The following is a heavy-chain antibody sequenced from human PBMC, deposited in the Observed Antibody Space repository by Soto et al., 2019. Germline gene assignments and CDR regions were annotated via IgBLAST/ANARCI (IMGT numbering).Heavy chain of an antibody. CDR3: ARLTYYDFWSGRSPDAFDI. CDR2: IYYSGST. Sequence: SETLSLTCTVSGGSISSYYWSWIRQPPGKGLEWIGYIYYSGSTNYNPSLKSRVTISVDTSKNQSSLKLSSVTAADTAVYYCARLTYYDFWSGRSPDAFDIWGQGTMVTVSS. CDR1: GGSISSYY. J-gene: IGHJ3*02. V-gene: IGHV4-59*01. D-gene: IGHD3-3*01.